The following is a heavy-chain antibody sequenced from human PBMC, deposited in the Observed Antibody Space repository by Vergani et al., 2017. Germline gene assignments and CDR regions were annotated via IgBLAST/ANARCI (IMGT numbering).Heavy chain of an antibody. D-gene: IGHD3-22*01. V-gene: IGHV4-38-2*01. CDR2: VSHSGDT. CDR1: DFISNGHY. J-gene: IGHJ5*02. CDR3: ARRSSSYYFDI. Sequence: QVQLQESGPGLVKPSETLSLICDVFDFISNGHYWGWIRQPPGKSLEWISSVSHSGDTYFNPSLKGRVSISMDTSKNYFFLTLSSVTAADTAMYYCARRSSSYYFDIWGQGVLITVSS.